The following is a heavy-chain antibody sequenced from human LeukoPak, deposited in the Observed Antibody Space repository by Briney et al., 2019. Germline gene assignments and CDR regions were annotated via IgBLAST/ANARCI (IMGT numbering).Heavy chain of an antibody. CDR3: ARGRAAAAGTIAVAGKTRRYYYYGMDV. Sequence: SETLSLTCAVYGGSFSGYYWSWIRQPPGKGLEWIGEINHSGSTSYNPSLKSRVTISVDTSKNQFSLKLSSVTAADTAVYYCARGRAAAAGTIAVAGKTRRYYYYGMDVWGQGTTVTVSS. J-gene: IGHJ6*02. CDR2: INHSGST. V-gene: IGHV4-34*01. D-gene: IGHD6-19*01. CDR1: GGSFSGYY.